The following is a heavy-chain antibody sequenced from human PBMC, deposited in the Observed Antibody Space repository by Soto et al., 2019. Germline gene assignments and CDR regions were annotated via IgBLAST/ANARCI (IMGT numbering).Heavy chain of an antibody. CDR2: IHNSGST. V-gene: IGHV4-30-4*01. CDR3: ARGEVRGPFDI. J-gene: IGHJ3*02. CDR1: GGSMNSHDYY. D-gene: IGHD3-10*01. Sequence: QQQLQESGPGLVKPSQTLSLTCTVSGGSMNSHDYYWSWIRQPPGKDLEWIGYIHNSGSTYYNPSLKSRLTISSDMSKNQCSLRLNSVTAADTALYFCARGEVRGPFDIWGQGTKVTVSS.